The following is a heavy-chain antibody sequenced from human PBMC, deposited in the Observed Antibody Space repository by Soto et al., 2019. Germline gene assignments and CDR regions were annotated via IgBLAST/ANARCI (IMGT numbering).Heavy chain of an antibody. CDR2: TYYRSKWYN. V-gene: IGHV6-1*01. CDR1: GDSVSSNSAA. J-gene: IGHJ6*02. Sequence: PSQTLSLTCAISGDSVSSNSAAWNWIRQSPSRGLEWLGRTYYRSKWYNDYAVSVKSRITINPDTSKNQFSLQLNSVTPEDTAVYYCARVEGYNFWGDYYYYGMDVWGQGTTVTVSS. D-gene: IGHD3-3*01. CDR3: ARVEGYNFWGDYYYYGMDV.